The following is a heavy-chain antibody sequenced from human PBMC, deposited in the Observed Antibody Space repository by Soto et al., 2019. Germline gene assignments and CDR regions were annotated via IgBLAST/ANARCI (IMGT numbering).Heavy chain of an antibody. Sequence: PGGSLRLSCAASGFTFSSYAMSWVRQAPGKGLEWVSAISGSGGSTYYADSVKGRFTISRDNSKNTLYLQMNSLRAEDTAVYYCANLQRGTRFGVPSNYGMDVWGQGTTVTVSS. V-gene: IGHV3-23*01. D-gene: IGHD3-16*01. CDR3: ANLQRGTRFGVPSNYGMDV. CDR1: GFTFSSYA. CDR2: ISGSGGST. J-gene: IGHJ6*02.